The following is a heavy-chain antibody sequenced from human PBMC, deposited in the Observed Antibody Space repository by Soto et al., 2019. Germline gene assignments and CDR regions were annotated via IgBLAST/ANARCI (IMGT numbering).Heavy chain of an antibody. Sequence: PSETLSLTCTVSGGSISSCGYYWSWIRHHPGKGLDWVGYIYYSGSTYYNPSLKSRVTISVDTSKNQFSLKLSSVTAADTAVYYCATRSAGRGHYYGSGSYYNPLSWFDPWGQGTLVTVSS. CDR3: ATRSAGRGHYYGSGSYYNPLSWFDP. CDR1: GGSISSCGYY. J-gene: IGHJ5*02. CDR2: IYYSGST. V-gene: IGHV4-31*03. D-gene: IGHD3-10*01.